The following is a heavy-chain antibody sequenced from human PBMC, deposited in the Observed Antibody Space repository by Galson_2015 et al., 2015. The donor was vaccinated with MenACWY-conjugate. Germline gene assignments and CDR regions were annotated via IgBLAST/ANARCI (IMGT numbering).Heavy chain of an antibody. J-gene: IGHJ4*02. CDR1: GGSISNY. D-gene: IGHD3-16*01. Sequence: CTVSGGSISNYWSWIRLSPGKRLEWIGYIYFGGRTTYNPSLESRVTMSIDTSKNQFSLRLSSVTAADTAMYFCAKHALGGYFDFWGQGILVTVSS. CDR2: IYFGGRT. CDR3: AKHALGGYFDF. V-gene: IGHV4-59*08.